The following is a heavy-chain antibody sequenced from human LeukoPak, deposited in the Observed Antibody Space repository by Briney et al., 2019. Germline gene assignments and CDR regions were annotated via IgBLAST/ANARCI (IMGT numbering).Heavy chain of an antibody. CDR1: EYSFTSYW. J-gene: IGHJ3*02. CDR2: IYPGDSDT. V-gene: IGHV5-51*01. Sequence: GESLKISCKGSEYSFTSYWIGWVRQMPGKGLECMGIIYPGDSDTRYSPSFQGQVTISADKSISTAYLQWSSLKASDTAMYYCAGLPSIVGVTRAFDIWGQGTLVTVSS. D-gene: IGHD1-26*01. CDR3: AGLPSIVGVTRAFDI.